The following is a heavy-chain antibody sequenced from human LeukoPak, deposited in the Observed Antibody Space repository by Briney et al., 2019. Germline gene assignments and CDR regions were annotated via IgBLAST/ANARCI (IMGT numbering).Heavy chain of an antibody. Sequence: GGSLRLSCAASGFTFSSNAMCWVRQAPGKGLEGVSGITVSGGNTYYDYSVKGRFTISRDNSKNTLYLQMNSLRAEDTAVYYCAKVLKHQLTFFDYWGQGTLVTVSS. J-gene: IGHJ4*02. D-gene: IGHD6-13*01. V-gene: IGHV3-23*01. CDR3: AKVLKHQLTFFDY. CDR2: ITVSGGNT. CDR1: GFTFSSNA.